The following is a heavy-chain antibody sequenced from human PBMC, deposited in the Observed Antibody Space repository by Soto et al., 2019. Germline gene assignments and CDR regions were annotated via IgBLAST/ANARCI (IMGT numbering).Heavy chain of an antibody. V-gene: IGHV5-10-1*01. J-gene: IGHJ6*02. D-gene: IGHD3-9*01. CDR2: IDPSDSYT. CDR1: GYSFTSYW. Sequence: AGESLKISCKGSGYSFTSYWISWVRQMPGKGLEWMGRIDPSDSYTNYSPSFQGHVTISADKSISTAYLQWSSLKASDTAMYYCARRLRYFDWLLPDYGMDAWGQGTTVTVSS. CDR3: ARRLRYFDWLLPDYGMDA.